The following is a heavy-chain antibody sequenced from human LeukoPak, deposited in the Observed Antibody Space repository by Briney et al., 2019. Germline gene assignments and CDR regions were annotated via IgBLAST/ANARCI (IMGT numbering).Heavy chain of an antibody. V-gene: IGHV1-46*01. D-gene: IGHD3-22*01. CDR1: GYTFTSYY. CDR3: ARERYYDSSGYPIGWFDP. CDR2: INPSGGST. J-gene: IGHJ5*02. Sequence: ASVKVSCKASGYTFTSYYMHWVRQAPGQGLEWMGIINPSGGSTSYAQKFQGRVTITRDTSASTAYTELSSLRSEDTAVYYCARERYYDSSGYPIGWFDPWGQGTLVTVSS.